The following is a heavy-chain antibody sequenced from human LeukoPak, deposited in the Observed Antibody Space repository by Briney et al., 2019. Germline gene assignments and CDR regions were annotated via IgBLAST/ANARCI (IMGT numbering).Heavy chain of an antibody. CDR3: ARSEVGYSYGHYFDY. V-gene: IGHV3-33*01. J-gene: IGHJ4*02. CDR1: GFTFSSYG. D-gene: IGHD5-18*01. Sequence: GGSLRLSCAASGFTFSSYGMHWVRQAPGKGLEWVAVIWYDGSNKYYADSVKGRFTISRDNSKNTLYLQMNSLRAEDTAVYYCARSEVGYSYGHYFDYWGQGTLVTVSS. CDR2: IWYDGSNK.